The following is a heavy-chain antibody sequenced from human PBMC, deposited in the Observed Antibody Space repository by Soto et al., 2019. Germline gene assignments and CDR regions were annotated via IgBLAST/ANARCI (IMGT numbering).Heavy chain of an antibody. CDR1: GGTFSSYA. J-gene: IGHJ5*02. V-gene: IGHV1-69*13. D-gene: IGHD6-13*01. CDR3: ARAHGSSWYNWFDP. CDR2: IIPLFGTT. Sequence: GASVKVSCKASGGTFSSYAISWVRQAPGRGLEWMGGIIPLFGTTNYAQKFRGRVTVTADESTSTVYMEVRSLRFEDTAVYCCARAHGSSWYNWFDPWGQGTLVTVSS.